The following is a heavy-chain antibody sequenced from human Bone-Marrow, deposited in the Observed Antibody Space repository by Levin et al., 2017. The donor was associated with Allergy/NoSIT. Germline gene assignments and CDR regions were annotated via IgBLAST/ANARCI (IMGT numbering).Heavy chain of an antibody. Sequence: GESLKISCAASGFTFSSYAMHWVRQAPGKGLEWVAVISYDGSNKYYADSVKGRFTISRDNSKNTLYLQMNSLRAEDTAVYYCARDRVLYYFDYWGQGTLVTVSS. CDR3: ARDRVLYYFDY. CDR2: ISYDGSNK. V-gene: IGHV3-30-3*01. CDR1: GFTFSSYA. J-gene: IGHJ4*02.